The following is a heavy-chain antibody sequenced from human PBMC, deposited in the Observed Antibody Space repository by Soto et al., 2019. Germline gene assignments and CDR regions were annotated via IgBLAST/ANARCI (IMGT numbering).Heavy chain of an antibody. V-gene: IGHV3-33*01. J-gene: IGHJ4*02. CDR2: IWYDGSNK. Sequence: QVQLVESGGGVVQPGRSLRLSCAASGFTFSSYGMHWVRQAPGKGLEWVAVIWYDGSNKYYADSVKGRFTISRDNSKNALYLQINSLTAEDTAVYYCARDQAVRYGSGSVTPGVFDYWGQGTLVTVSS. CDR3: ARDQAVRYGSGSVTPGVFDY. D-gene: IGHD3-10*01. CDR1: GFTFSSYG.